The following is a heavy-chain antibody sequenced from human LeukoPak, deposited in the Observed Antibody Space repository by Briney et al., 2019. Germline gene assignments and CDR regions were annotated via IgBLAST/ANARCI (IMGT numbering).Heavy chain of an antibody. CDR2: ISSSSSYI. Sequence: PGGSLRLSCAASGFTFSSYSMNWVRQAPGKGLEWVSSISSSSSYIYYADSVKGRFTISRDNAKNSLYLQMNSLRAEDTAVYYCARVHSSGYYSFEYWGQGTLVTVSS. CDR3: ARVHSSGYYSFEY. J-gene: IGHJ4*02. V-gene: IGHV3-21*01. D-gene: IGHD3-22*01. CDR1: GFTFSSYS.